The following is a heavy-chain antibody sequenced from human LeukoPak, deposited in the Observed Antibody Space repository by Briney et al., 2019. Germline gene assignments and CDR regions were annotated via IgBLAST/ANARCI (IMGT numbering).Heavy chain of an antibody. CDR2: INPNSGGT. V-gene: IGHV1-2*06. Sequence: ASVKVSCKASGYTFTGYYMHWVRQVPGQGLEWMGRINPNSGGTNYAQKFQGRVTMTRDTSISTAYMELSRLRSDDTAVYYCARASCSSTSCNPHYWGQGTLVTVSS. CDR1: GYTFTGYY. CDR3: ARASCSSTSCNPHY. D-gene: IGHD2-2*01. J-gene: IGHJ4*02.